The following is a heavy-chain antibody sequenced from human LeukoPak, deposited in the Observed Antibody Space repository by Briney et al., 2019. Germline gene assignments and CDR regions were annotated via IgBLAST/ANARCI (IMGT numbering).Heavy chain of an antibody. CDR2: ISYDGSNK. J-gene: IGHJ4*02. V-gene: IGHV3-30-3*01. CDR3: ARARGLYSESYYVADTWDY. CDR1: GFTFSSYA. Sequence: GGSLRLSCAASGFTFSSYAMHWVRQAPGKGLEWVAVISYDGSNKYYADSVKGRFTISRDNSKNTLYLQMNSLRAEDTAVYYCARARGLYSESYYVADTWDYWGQGTLVTVSS. D-gene: IGHD1-26*01.